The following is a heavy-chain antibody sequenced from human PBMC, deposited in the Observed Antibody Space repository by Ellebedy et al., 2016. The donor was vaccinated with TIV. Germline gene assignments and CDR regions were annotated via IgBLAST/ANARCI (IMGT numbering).Heavy chain of an antibody. Sequence: GESLKIPXAASGFTFSSYAMSWVRQAPGKGLEWVSAISGSGDYTHYADSVKGRFTISRDNSQHTLYLQMNSLRAEDTAVYYCAKDRCSACYPHRFDYWGQGTLVTVSS. J-gene: IGHJ4*02. CDR1: GFTFSSYA. D-gene: IGHD2-15*01. CDR2: ISGSGDYT. V-gene: IGHV3-23*01. CDR3: AKDRCSACYPHRFDY.